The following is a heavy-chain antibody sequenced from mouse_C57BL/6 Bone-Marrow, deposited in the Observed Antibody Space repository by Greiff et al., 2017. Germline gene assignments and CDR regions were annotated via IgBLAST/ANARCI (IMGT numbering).Heavy chain of an antibody. V-gene: IGHV1-81*01. CDR2: IYPRSGNT. CDR1: GYTFTSYG. D-gene: IGHD4-1*01. Sequence: QVQLKQSGAELARPGASVKLSCKASGYTFTSYGISWVKQRTGQGLEWIGEIYPRSGNTYYNEKFKGKATLTADKSSSTAYMELRSLTSEDSAVYFCARSTGTCFDYWGQGTTRTVSS. CDR3: ARSTGTCFDY. J-gene: IGHJ2*01.